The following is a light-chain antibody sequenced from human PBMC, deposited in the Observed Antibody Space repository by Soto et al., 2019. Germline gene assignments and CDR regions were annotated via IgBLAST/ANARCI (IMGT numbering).Light chain of an antibody. CDR1: SSDVGGYNY. CDR3: SSYTSRSTDVV. Sequence: QSALTQPASVSGSPGQSITISCTGTSSDVGGYNYVSWYQQHPGKAPKLMIYDVSNRPSGVANRFSGSKSGNTASLTISGLQAEDEADYYCSSYTSRSTDVVFGGGTQLNIL. V-gene: IGLV2-14*01. CDR2: DVS. J-gene: IGLJ2*01.